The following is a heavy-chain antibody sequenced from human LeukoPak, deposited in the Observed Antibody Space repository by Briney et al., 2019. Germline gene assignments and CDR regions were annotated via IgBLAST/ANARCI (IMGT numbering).Heavy chain of an antibody. D-gene: IGHD3-22*01. Sequence: GGSLRLSCAASGFTFSSYDMHWVRQAPGKGLEWVAVITYDGSNKHNADSVKGRSTISRDNSKNTLYLQMNSLRAEDTAVYYCARESSSGDFHFDYWGQGTLVTVSS. CDR1: GFTFSSYD. J-gene: IGHJ4*02. V-gene: IGHV3-30-3*01. CDR3: ARESSSGDFHFDY. CDR2: ITYDGSNK.